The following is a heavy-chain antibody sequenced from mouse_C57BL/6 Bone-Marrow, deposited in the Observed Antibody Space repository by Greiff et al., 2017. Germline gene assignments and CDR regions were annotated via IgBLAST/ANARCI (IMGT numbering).Heavy chain of an antibody. CDR1: GYNIKVDY. CDR2: IDPENGDT. D-gene: IGHD4-1*01. Sequence: EVQLQQSGAELVRPGASVKLSCTASGYNIKVDYMHWVKQRPEQGLEWIGWIDPENGDTEYASKFQGKATITADTSSNAASLQLSSLTSEDAADYYCTTATLGAMDYWGQGTSVTVSS. J-gene: IGHJ4*01. CDR3: TTATLGAMDY. V-gene: IGHV14-4*01.